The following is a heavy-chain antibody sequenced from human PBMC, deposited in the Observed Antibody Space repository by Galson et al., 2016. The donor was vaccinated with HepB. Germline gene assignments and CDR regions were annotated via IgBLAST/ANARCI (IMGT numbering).Heavy chain of an antibody. CDR3: AKDLWRRGFLDH. J-gene: IGHJ4*02. D-gene: IGHD2-21*01. Sequence: RLSCAASGXTFNNHDMHWVRQAPGKGLEWVALISYDGSNEYYSDSVKGRFTISRDNSKNTMYLQMNRVRREDTAVYYCAKDLWRRGFLDHWGQGTLVSVSS. CDR2: ISYDGSNE. CDR1: GXTFNNHD. V-gene: IGHV3-30*18.